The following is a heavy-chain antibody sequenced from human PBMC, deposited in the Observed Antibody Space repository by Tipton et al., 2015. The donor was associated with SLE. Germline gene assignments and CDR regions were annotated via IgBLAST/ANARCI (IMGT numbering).Heavy chain of an antibody. CDR1: GGSFSGYY. CDR3: ARWGGIEAMGGHFYYYGMDV. V-gene: IGHV4-59*08. Sequence: TLSLTCAVYGGSFSGYYWSWIRQPPGKGLEWIGYFYYSGTTKYNPSLKSRLTISVDTSKNQFSLNLSSVTAADTAVYYCARWGGIEAMGGHFYYYGMDVWGQGTVVTVSS. CDR2: FYYSGTT. J-gene: IGHJ6*02. D-gene: IGHD1-26*01.